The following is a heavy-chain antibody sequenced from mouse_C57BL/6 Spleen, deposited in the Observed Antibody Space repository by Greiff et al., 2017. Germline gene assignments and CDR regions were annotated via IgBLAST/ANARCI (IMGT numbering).Heavy chain of an antibody. CDR3: ARRVFNWDDWYFDV. J-gene: IGHJ1*03. V-gene: IGHV8-12*01. D-gene: IGHD4-1*02. CDR1: GFSLSTSGMG. CDR2: IYWDDDK. Sequence: QVTLKESGPGILQSSQTLSLTCSFSGFSLSTSGMGVSWIRQPSGKGLEWLAHIYWDDDKRYNPSLKSRLTISKDTSRNQVFLKITSVDTADTATYYCARRVFNWDDWYFDVWGTGTTVTVSS.